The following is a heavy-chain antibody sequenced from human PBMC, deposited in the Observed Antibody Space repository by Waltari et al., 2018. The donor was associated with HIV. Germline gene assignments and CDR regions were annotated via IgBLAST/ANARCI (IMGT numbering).Heavy chain of an antibody. CDR1: GASITSSPYY. CDR3: ARLRFHSLYYFDS. V-gene: IGHV4-39*01. J-gene: IGHJ4*02. CDR2: IYYSGTA. D-gene: IGHD3-16*01. Sequence: QLQLQASGPGLVQPSATMSLPCSVSGASITSSPYYWAWIRQPPGKGLEWIGAIYYSGTAYYNPSVKSRVSASLDASKNELSLKLTSVTATDTALYYCARLRFHSLYYFDSWGPGILVTVSS.